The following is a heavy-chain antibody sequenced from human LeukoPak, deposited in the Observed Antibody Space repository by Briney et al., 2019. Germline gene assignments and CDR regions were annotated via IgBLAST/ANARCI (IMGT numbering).Heavy chain of an antibody. Sequence: SETLSLTCTVSGGSISNSDYFWGWIRQPPGKGLEWIGSIYFSVNTYYNPSLKSRVTISVDTSKNQFSLKLSSMTAADTAVYYCARGPVTCSSTSCANLDYWGQGTLVPVSS. CDR1: GGSISNSDYF. CDR3: ARGPVTCSSTSCANLDY. D-gene: IGHD2-2*01. J-gene: IGHJ4*02. V-gene: IGHV4-39*01. CDR2: IYFSVNT.